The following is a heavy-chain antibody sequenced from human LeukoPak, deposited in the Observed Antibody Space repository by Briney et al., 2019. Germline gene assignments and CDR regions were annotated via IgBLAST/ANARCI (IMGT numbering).Heavy chain of an antibody. CDR2: ISSSSSYI. CDR3: ARDLLTYSSSWDY. V-gene: IGHV3-21*01. D-gene: IGHD6-13*01. Sequence: GGSLTLSCAASGFTFSSYSMSWVRQAPGKGLEWVSSISSSSSYIYYADSVKGRSTISRDNAKNSLYLQMNSLRAEDTAVYYCARDLLTYSSSWDYWGEGTLVTVSS. J-gene: IGHJ4*02. CDR1: GFTFSSYS.